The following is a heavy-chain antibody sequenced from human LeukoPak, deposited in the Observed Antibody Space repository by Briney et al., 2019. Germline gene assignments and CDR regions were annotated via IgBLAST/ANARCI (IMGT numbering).Heavy chain of an antibody. Sequence: GGSLRLSYAASGFTFSSYAMSWVRQAPGKGLEWVSAISGSGGSTYYADSVKGRFTISRDNSKNTLYLQMNSLRAEDTAVYYCAKAIRFTYSSGNQDYWGQGTLVTVSS. D-gene: IGHD6-19*01. CDR3: AKAIRFTYSSGNQDY. J-gene: IGHJ4*02. CDR2: ISGSGGST. CDR1: GFTFSSYA. V-gene: IGHV3-23*01.